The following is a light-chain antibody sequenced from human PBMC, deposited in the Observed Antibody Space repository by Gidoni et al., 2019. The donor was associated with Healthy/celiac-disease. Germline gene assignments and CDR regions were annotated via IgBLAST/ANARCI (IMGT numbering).Light chain of an antibody. V-gene: IGKV2-28*01. J-gene: IGKJ3*01. CDR3: MQALQFT. CDR1: QSPLHSNGYNY. CDR2: LGS. Sequence: DIVMIQSPLSLPVTPGEPASISCRSSQSPLHSNGYNYLDWYLQKQGQSPQLLIYLGSNRASGVPDRFSGSGSGTDFTLKISRVEAEDVGVYYCMQALQFTFGPGTKVDIK.